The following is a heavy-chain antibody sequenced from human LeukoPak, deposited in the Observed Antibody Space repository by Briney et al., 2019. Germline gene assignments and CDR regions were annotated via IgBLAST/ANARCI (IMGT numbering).Heavy chain of an antibody. D-gene: IGHD1-1*01. Sequence: SETLSLTCTVSGGSISSYYWSWIRQPPGKRLEWIGYIYYSGSTNYNPSLKSRVTISVDTSKNQFSLKLSSVTAADTAVYYCARLPYNWNPRAYYYYMDVWGKGTTVTVSS. CDR2: IYYSGST. V-gene: IGHV4-59*08. J-gene: IGHJ6*03. CDR3: ARLPYNWNPRAYYYYMDV. CDR1: GGSISSYY.